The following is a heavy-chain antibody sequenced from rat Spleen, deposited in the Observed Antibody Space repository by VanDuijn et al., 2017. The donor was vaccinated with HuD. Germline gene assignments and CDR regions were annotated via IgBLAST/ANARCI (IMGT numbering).Heavy chain of an antibody. Sequence: QVQLKESGPGLVQPSQTLSLTCTVSGFSLSSHGVIWVRQPPGKGLEWMGVIWSNGGTDYNSALKSRLSISRDTSKSQVFLKMSSLKIEDTATYYCARDRTYYGYSPFAYWGRGALVTVSS. V-gene: IGHV2-13*01. J-gene: IGHJ3*01. CDR3: ARDRTYYGYSPFAY. CDR2: IWSNGGT. D-gene: IGHD1-9*01. CDR1: GFSLSSHG.